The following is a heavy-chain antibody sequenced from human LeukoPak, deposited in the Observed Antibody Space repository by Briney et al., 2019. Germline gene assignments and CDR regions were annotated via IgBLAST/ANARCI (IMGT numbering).Heavy chain of an antibody. J-gene: IGHJ4*02. D-gene: IGHD2-8*01. CDR3: ARDPDAYANRVTIDY. CDR1: GFTFSSCT. V-gene: IGHV3-21*01. CDR2: ISSSSSYI. Sequence: PGGSLRLSCAASGFTFSSCTMNWVRQAPGKGLEWVSSISSSSSYIYYADSVKGRFTISRDNAKNSLYLQMNSLRAEDTAVYYCARDPDAYANRVTIDYWGQGTLVTVSS.